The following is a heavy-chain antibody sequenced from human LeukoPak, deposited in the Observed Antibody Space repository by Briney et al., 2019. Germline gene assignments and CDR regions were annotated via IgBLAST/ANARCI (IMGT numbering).Heavy chain of an antibody. D-gene: IGHD3-10*01. J-gene: IGHJ6*04. CDR2: IKQDGSEK. CDR1: GFTFSSYW. V-gene: IGHV3-7*01. Sequence: PGGSLRLSCAASGFTFSSYWMSWVRQAPGKGLEWVANIKQDGSEKYYVDSVKGRFTISRDNAKNSLYLQMNSLRAEDTAVYYCARDEYYYGSGSYYPPDVWGKGTTVTVSS. CDR3: ARDEYYYGSGSYYPPDV.